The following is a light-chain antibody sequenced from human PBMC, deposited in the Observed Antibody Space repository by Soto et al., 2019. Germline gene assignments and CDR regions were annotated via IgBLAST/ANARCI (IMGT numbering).Light chain of an antibody. J-gene: IGLJ1*01. CDR1: SNDVGVYNF. Sequence: QPVLTQPASVSGSPGQSITISCTGTSNDVGVYNFVSWYQQHPGKAPKLMIYEVTNRTSEVSNRFSGHQSRNTAPLPISGVQDEDEADYYCSSYTSSIPYVFGTGTKVTVL. CDR3: SSYTSSIPYV. V-gene: IGLV2-14*01. CDR2: EVT.